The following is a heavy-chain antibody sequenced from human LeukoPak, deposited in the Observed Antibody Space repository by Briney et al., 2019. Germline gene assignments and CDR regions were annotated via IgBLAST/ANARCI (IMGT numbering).Heavy chain of an antibody. Sequence: GGSLRLSCAASGFTFSSCEMNWVRQAPGKGLEWVSYISSSGSTIYYADSVKGRFTISRDNAKNSLYLQMNSLRAEDTAVYYCAELGITMIGGVWGKGTTVTISS. CDR3: AELGITMIGGV. J-gene: IGHJ6*04. CDR1: GFTFSSCE. D-gene: IGHD3-10*02. CDR2: ISSSGSTI. V-gene: IGHV3-48*03.